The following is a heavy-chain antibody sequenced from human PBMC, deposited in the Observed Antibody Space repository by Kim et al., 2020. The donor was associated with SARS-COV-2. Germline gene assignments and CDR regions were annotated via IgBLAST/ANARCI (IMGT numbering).Heavy chain of an antibody. V-gene: IGHV4-34*01. J-gene: IGHJ4*02. Sequence: SETLSLTCAVYGGSFSGYYWSWIRQPPGKGLEWIGEINHSGSTNYNPSLKSRVTISVDTSKNQFSLKLSSVTSADTAVYYCARLVGDSSVHKAGWGQGTL. D-gene: IGHD3-22*01. CDR2: INHSGST. CDR1: GGSFSGYY. CDR3: ARLVGDSSVHKAG.